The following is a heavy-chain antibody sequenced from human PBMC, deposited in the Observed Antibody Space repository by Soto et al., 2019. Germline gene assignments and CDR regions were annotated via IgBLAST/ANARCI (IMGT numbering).Heavy chain of an antibody. CDR2: INPHGGST. J-gene: IGHJ5*02. D-gene: IGHD1-26*01. Sequence: QLVQSGGEVKQPGASVKVSCKAPRDTFTSYYINWVRQAPGQGLEWRGVINPHGGSTAYAQKFKGRITLTRDTSGRTVYMEVSSLTSEDTGMYYCARSSGGNFGIIIEGTNSFAPWGQGTLVTVSS. V-gene: IGHV1-46*01. CDR3: ARSSGGNFGIIIEGTNSFAP. CDR1: RDTFTSYY.